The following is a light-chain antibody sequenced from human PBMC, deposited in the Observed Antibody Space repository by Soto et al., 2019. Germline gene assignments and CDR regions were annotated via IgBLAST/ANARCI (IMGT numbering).Light chain of an antibody. Sequence: EIGMTQSPGTLSLSPGERATLSCRASQSISGNLVWYQQKPGQAPRLIISGASSRAADIPDRFSGSGSGTDFTLTINRLEPEDFAVYYCQQYDSSPRTFGQGTKVDI. CDR2: GAS. CDR3: QQYDSSPRT. J-gene: IGKJ1*01. V-gene: IGKV3-20*01. CDR1: QSISGN.